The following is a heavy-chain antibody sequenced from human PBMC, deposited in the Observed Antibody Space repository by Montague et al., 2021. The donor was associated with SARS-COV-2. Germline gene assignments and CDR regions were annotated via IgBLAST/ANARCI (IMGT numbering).Heavy chain of an antibody. CDR3: ARELILQYGMDV. CDR1: GFTFSSYA. J-gene: IGHJ6*02. Sequence: LSLSASGFTFSSYAMHWVRQAPGKGLEWVAVISYDGSNKYYADSVKGRFTISRDNSKNTLYLQMNSLRAEDTAVYYCARELILQYGMDVWGQGTTVTVSS. CDR2: ISYDGSNK. V-gene: IGHV3-30*04. D-gene: IGHD3-3*02.